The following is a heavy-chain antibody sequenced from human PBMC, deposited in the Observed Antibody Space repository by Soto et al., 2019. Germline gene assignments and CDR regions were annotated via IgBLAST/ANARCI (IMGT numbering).Heavy chain of an antibody. CDR3: AKAPFIAVAGNYFDY. Sequence: GGSLRLSCAASGFTFSSYAMSWVRQAPGKGLEWVSAISGSGGSTYYADSVKGRFTISRDNSKNTLYLQMNSLRAEDTAVYYCAKAPFIAVAGNYFDYWGQGTLVTVSS. D-gene: IGHD6-19*01. J-gene: IGHJ4*02. CDR2: ISGSGGST. V-gene: IGHV3-23*01. CDR1: GFTFSSYA.